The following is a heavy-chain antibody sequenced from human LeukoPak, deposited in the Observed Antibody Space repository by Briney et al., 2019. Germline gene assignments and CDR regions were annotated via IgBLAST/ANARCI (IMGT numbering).Heavy chain of an antibody. CDR3: ASSNRVYNWNFPYDC. Sequence: GGSLRLSCAASGFTFSSYAMHWVRQAPGKGLEWVAVISYDGSNKYYADSVKGRFTISRDNSKNTLYLQMNSLRAEDTAVYYCASSNRVYNWNFPYDCWGQGTLVTVSS. CDR2: ISYDGSNK. CDR1: GFTFSSYA. D-gene: IGHD1-7*01. J-gene: IGHJ4*02. V-gene: IGHV3-30-3*01.